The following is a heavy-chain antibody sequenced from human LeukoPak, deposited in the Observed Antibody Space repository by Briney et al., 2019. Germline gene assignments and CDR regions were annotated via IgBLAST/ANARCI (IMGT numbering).Heavy chain of an antibody. J-gene: IGHJ3*01. V-gene: IGHV5-51*01. D-gene: IGHD2-15*01. CDR2: IYPGDSGP. CDR3: GMSGDRVPLQDDVFDV. CDR1: GYSFTSYC. Sequence: GESLQISFQVSGYSFTSYCIGWVRAMPGKGLEWMGIIYPGDSGPTYSPSFQGQVTISVDKYISTAYQQWSSLQASDPAMYYCGMSGDRVPLQDDVFDVWGQGTMVTVST.